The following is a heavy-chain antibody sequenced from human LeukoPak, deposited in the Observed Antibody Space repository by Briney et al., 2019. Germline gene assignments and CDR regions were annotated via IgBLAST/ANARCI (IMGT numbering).Heavy chain of an antibody. V-gene: IGHV4-39*01. CDR2: HYYSGST. D-gene: IGHD3-9*01. Sequence: SETLSLTCTVSGGPINRSGYYWGWLRQPPGKGLEWVGSHYYSGSTYYNPSLKSRVTISVDTSKNQFSLKLNSVTAADTSVYYCARHRAGYHVDWWGQGTLVTVSS. CDR3: ARHRAGYHVDW. CDR1: GGPINRSGYY. J-gene: IGHJ4*02.